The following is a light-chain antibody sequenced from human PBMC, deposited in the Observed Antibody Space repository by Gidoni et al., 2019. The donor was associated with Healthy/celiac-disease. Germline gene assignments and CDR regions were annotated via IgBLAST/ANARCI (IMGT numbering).Light chain of an antibody. CDR1: QSISSSY. CDR2: GAS. Sequence: EIVLTPSPGTLSLSPGERATFPCSASQSISSSYLTWYQQKPGQAPRLLIYGASSRATGIPDRFSGSGSGTDFTLTISRLEAEDFAVYYCQQYGSLFTFGPGTKVDIK. V-gene: IGKV3-20*01. J-gene: IGKJ3*01. CDR3: QQYGSLFT.